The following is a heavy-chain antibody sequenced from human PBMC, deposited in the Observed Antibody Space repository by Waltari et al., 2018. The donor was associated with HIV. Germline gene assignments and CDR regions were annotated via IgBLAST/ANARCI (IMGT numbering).Heavy chain of an antibody. J-gene: IGHJ4*02. D-gene: IGHD3-16*01. CDR3: ARAVGYDYVWGSYADF. CDR1: NDDGPSFSDYWWSFRDYY. CDR2: VDHTGIP. V-gene: IGHV4-34*01. Sequence: QVQLHQWGAGLLKPSETLSLTCAVYNDDGPSFSDYWWSFRDYYWTWMRQSPVKGLEWIGEVDHTGIPNYNGAFRGLVSVSVDTSKKQFSLRLSSVSDADTAVYFCARAVGYDYVWGSYADFWAQGTQVTVSS.